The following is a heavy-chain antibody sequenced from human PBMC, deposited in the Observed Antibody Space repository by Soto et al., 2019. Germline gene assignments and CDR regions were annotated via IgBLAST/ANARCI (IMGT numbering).Heavy chain of an antibody. CDR2: ILYDGSNK. CDR1: GFTFSNYG. Sequence: QVQLVESGGGVVQAGRSLRLSCAASGFTFSNYGMHWVRQTPGKGLEWVALILYDGSNKYYADSVKGRFTISRDNSKNTLYLQVSSLRAEDTAVYYCAKSRDAYNFYFYYGMDVWAKGPRSPSP. J-gene: IGHJ6*02. V-gene: IGHV3-30*18. CDR3: AKSRDAYNFYFYYGMDV. D-gene: IGHD2-2*01.